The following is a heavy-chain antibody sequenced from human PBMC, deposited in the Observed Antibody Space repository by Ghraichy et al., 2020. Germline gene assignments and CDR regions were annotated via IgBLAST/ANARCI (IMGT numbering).Heavy chain of an antibody. CDR2: IKSKTDGGTT. V-gene: IGHV3-15*01. CDR3: TTPDSSGPIDY. CDR1: GFTFSNAW. D-gene: IGHD3-22*01. J-gene: IGHJ4*02. Sequence: GGSLRLSCAASGFTFSNAWMSWVHQAPGKGLEWVGRIKSKTDGGTTDYAAPVKGRFTISRDDSKNTLYLQMNSLKTEDTAVYYCTTPDSSGPIDYWGQGTLVTVSS.